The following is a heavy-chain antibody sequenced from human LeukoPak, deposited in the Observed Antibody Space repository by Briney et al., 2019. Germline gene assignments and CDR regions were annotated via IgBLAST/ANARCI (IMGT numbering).Heavy chain of an antibody. D-gene: IGHD1-26*01. Sequence: PWGSLRLSCAASGFTFSSYAMSWVRQAPGKGLEWVSAMNPSGVSTYYADSVKGRFTISRDNSKNTLYLQMNSLRAEDTAVYYCAKTSYIGRGNWFDPWGQGTLVTVSS. CDR3: AKTSYIGRGNWFDP. V-gene: IGHV3-23*01. CDR2: MNPSGVST. CDR1: GFTFSSYA. J-gene: IGHJ5*02.